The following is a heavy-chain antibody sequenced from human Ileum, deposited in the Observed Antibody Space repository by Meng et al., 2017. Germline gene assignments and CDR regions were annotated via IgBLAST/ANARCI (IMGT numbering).Heavy chain of an antibody. J-gene: IGHJ4*02. V-gene: IGHV3-7*01. CDR3: VRDDSTGYYYFDY. Sequence: GESLKISCAASGFTFSSYWMSWVRQAPGKGLERVANINQDESEKYYVDSVKGRFTISRDNAKTSLYLQMNSLRDEDTAVYYCVRDDSTGYYYFDYWGQGTLVTVSS. CDR1: GFTFSSYW. CDR2: INQDESEK. D-gene: IGHD3-22*01.